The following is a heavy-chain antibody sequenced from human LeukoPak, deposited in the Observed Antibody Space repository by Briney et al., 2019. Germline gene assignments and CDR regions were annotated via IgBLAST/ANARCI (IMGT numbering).Heavy chain of an antibody. CDR3: ARDHFDGAFDI. V-gene: IGHV3-53*01. Sequence: GGSLRLSCAASGFTVSSNYMSWVRQAPGKGLEWVSVIYSGGSTYYADSVKGRFTISRDNSKNTPYLQMNSLRAEDTAVYYCARDHFDGAFDIWGQGTMVTVSS. J-gene: IGHJ3*02. CDR1: GFTVSSNY. CDR2: IYSGGST. D-gene: IGHD3-9*01.